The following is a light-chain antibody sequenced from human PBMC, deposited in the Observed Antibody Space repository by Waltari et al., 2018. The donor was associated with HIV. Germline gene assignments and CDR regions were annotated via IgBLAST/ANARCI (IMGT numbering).Light chain of an antibody. CDR1: SGDVGGYNY. CDR3: CSYAGSYTFWV. J-gene: IGLJ3*02. V-gene: IGLV2-11*01. CDR2: DVT. Sequence: QSALTQPRAVSGSPGQSVTISCTGTSGDVGGYNYVSWYQQPPGNAPKLMIYDVTKRPSGVPDRFSGSKSGNTASLTISGLQAEDEADYYCCSYAGSYTFWVFGGGTKLTVL.